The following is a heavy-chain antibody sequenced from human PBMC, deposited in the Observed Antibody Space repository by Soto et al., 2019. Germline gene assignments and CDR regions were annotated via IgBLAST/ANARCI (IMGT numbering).Heavy chain of an antibody. Sequence: GGSLRLSCAASGFTFSSYSMNWVRQAPGKGLEWVSYISSSSSTIYYADSVKGRFTISRDNAKNSLYLQMNSLRDEDTAVYYCARDRSYYDSSEDFDYWGQGTLVTVSS. CDR1: GFTFSSYS. D-gene: IGHD3-22*01. J-gene: IGHJ4*02. CDR2: ISSSSSTI. V-gene: IGHV3-48*02. CDR3: ARDRSYYDSSEDFDY.